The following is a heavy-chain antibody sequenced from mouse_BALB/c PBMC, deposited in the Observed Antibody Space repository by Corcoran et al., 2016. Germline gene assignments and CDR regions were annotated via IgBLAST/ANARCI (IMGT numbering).Heavy chain of an antibody. J-gene: IGHJ3*01. CDR2: INTYTGEP. CDR1: GYTFTNYG. CDR3: ASDPSWFAY. Sequence: QIQLVQSGPELKKPGETVKISCKASGYTFTNYGMNWVKQAPGKGLKWMGWINTYTGEPTYADDFKGRFAFSLETSASTAYLQINNLKHEDTATYFCASDPSWFAYWGQGTLVTVSA. V-gene: IGHV9-3-1*01.